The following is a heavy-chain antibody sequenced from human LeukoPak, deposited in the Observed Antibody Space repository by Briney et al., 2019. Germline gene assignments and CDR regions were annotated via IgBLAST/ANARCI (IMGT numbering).Heavy chain of an antibody. CDR1: GFTFGDHA. CDR2: IRSKVYGGTA. J-gene: IGHJ4*02. CDR3: TRGMSSSSPAYFDY. V-gene: IGHV3-49*04. Sequence: GGSLRLSCTASGFTFGDHAMSWVRQAPGKGLEWVGFIRSKVYGGTAEYAASVKGRFTISREDSKTIAYLQMNSLKTEDTAVYYCTRGMSSSSPAYFDYWGQGTLVTVSS. D-gene: IGHD6-6*01.